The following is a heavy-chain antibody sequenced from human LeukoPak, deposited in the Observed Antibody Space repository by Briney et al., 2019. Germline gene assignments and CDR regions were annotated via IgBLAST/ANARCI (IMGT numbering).Heavy chain of an antibody. J-gene: IGHJ3*02. CDR3: ARFGDAFDI. V-gene: IGHV3-48*03. D-gene: IGHD3-10*01. CDR1: GFSFSGYE. CDR2: ISSGGRTI. Sequence: PGGSLRLSCAASGFSFSGYEMNWVRQAPGKGLEWVSYISSGGRTIYYADSVKGRFTISRDNAKNSLYLQMSSLRAEDTAVYYCARFGDAFDIWGQGTMVTVSS.